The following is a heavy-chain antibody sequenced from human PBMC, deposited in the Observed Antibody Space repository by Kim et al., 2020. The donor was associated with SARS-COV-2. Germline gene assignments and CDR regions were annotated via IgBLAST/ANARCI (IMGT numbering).Heavy chain of an antibody. V-gene: IGHV1-2*02. Sequence: ASVKVSCKASGYTFTGYYMHWVRQAPGQGLEWMGWINPNSGGTNYAQKFQGRVTMTRDTSISTAYMELSRLRSDDTAVYYCARDLSLWELYPSYYYYYYGMDVWGQGTTVTVSS. D-gene: IGHD1-26*01. CDR3: ARDLSLWELYPSYYYYYYGMDV. CDR1: GYTFTGYY. J-gene: IGHJ6*02. CDR2: INPNSGGT.